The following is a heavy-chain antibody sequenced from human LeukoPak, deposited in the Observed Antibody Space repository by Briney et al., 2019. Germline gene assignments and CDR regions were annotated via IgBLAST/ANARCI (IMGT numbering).Heavy chain of an antibody. CDR1: GFTFSSYW. J-gene: IGHJ4*02. D-gene: IGHD1-26*01. CDR2: TKQDGSEK. CDR3: VRGSGTYYIY. V-gene: IGHV3-7*04. Sequence: GGSLRLSCAASGFTFSSYWMTWVRQAPGKGLEWVANTKQDGSEKYYVASVKGRFTISRDNAKNSQYLQMNSLRVEDSAVYYCVRGSGTYYIYWGQGTLVTVSS.